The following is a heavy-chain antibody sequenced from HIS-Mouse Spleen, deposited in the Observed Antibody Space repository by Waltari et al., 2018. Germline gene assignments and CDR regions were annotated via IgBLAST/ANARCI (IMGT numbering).Heavy chain of an antibody. Sequence: QLQLQESGPGLVKPSETLSLTCTVSSGSISSSSYYWGWNRQPPGKGLEWHGSSYYGARNLCNPSLKSRGHMSVDPDKNQFALKLSSVTAADTAVYYWAGNKAGRDIVVVPAAMRGWFDPWGQGTLVTVSS. D-gene: IGHD2-2*01. V-gene: IGHV4-39*07. CDR3: AGNKAGRDIVVVPAAMRGWFDP. CDR1: SGSISSSSYY. J-gene: IGHJ5*02. CDR2: SYYGARN.